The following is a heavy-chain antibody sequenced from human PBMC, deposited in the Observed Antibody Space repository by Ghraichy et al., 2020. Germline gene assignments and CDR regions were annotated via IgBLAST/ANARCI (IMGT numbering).Heavy chain of an antibody. J-gene: IGHJ4*02. CDR3: ARDTSSHIDS. CDR2: VYYSGRT. V-gene: IGHV4-61*01. Sequence: SETLSLTCTVSGGSVSRDNYYWTWIRQPPGKGLEWIGFVYYSGRTNYNPSVSSRVTISVDTSKNQFSLNLSSVTAADTAVYHCARDTSSHIDSWGQVTLVTVSS. CDR1: GGSVSRDNYY. D-gene: IGHD6-19*01.